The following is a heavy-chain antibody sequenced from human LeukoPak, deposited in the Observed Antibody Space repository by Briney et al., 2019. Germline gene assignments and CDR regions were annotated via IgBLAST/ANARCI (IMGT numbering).Heavy chain of an antibody. V-gene: IGHV4-30-4*01. CDR3: SQGKGGCNSISCPSYYLDH. CDR2: IYYSGST. D-gene: IGHD2-2*01. Sequence: SETLSLTCTVSGGSISSGDYYWSWIRQPPGKGLEWIGYIYYSGSTYYNPSLKSRVTISVDTSKNQFSLKLSSVTAADTAVYYLSQGKGGCNSISCPSYYLDHRGQGTL. CDR1: GGSISSGDYY. J-gene: IGHJ4*01.